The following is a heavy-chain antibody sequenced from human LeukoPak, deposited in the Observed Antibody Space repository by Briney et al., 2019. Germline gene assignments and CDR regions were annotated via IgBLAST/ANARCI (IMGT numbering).Heavy chain of an antibody. D-gene: IGHD1/OR15-1a*01. CDR3: ARSIIGTRSKFDY. Sequence: PSETLSLTCTVSGGSISSYYLSWIRQPPGKGLEWIGYVYYSGSTNYNPSLKSRVTISVDTSKNHFSLKLSSVTAADTAVYSCARSIIGTRSKFDYWGQGTLVTVSS. J-gene: IGHJ4*02. V-gene: IGHV4-59*08. CDR1: GGSISSYY. CDR2: VYYSGST.